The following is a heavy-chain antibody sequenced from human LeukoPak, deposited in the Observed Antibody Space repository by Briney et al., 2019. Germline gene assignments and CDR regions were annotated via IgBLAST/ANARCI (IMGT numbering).Heavy chain of an antibody. CDR2: IYPGDSDT. D-gene: IGHD2-15*01. CDR1: GYSFTSYW. Sequence: GESLKISCKGSGYSFTSYWIGWVRQMPGKGLEWMGIIYPGDSDTRYSPSFQGQVTISADKSISTAYLQWSSLKASDTAMYYCARGYCSGGSCFSGWDGRDAFDIWGQGTMVIVSS. V-gene: IGHV5-51*01. CDR3: ARGYCSGGSCFSGWDGRDAFDI. J-gene: IGHJ3*02.